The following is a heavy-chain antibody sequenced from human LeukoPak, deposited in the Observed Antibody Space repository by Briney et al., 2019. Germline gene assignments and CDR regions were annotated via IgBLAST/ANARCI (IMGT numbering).Heavy chain of an antibody. CDR2: INGVSNDI. Sequence: QPGGSLRLSCVGSGFPFRSYGMDCVRQAPGQGLEWVSFINGVSNDIRYADSVKGRFFISRDNAKNSLYLQMNSLRDEDTAVYFCARDSPARYNNVWHAFDHWGHGTMVTVSS. CDR1: GFPFRSYG. V-gene: IGHV3-48*02. D-gene: IGHD1-14*01. CDR3: ARDSPARYNNVWHAFDH. J-gene: IGHJ3*01.